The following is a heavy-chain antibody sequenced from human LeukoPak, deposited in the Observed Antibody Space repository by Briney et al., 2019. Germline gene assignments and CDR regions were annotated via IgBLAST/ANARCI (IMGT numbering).Heavy chain of an antibody. CDR3: ARDRKWLGFDY. J-gene: IGHJ4*02. V-gene: IGHV4-59*01. Sequence: SETLSLTCTVSGGSISSYYWSWIRQPPGKGLEWIGYIYYSGSTNYNPSLKSRVTISVDTSKNQFSLKLSSVTAADTAVYYCARDRKWLGFDYWGQGTLVTVSS. D-gene: IGHD6-19*01. CDR1: GGSISSYY. CDR2: IYYSGST.